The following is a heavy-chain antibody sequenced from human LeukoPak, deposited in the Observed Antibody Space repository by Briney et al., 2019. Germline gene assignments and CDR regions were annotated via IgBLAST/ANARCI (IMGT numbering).Heavy chain of an antibody. D-gene: IGHD3-10*01. CDR3: ARGRYGSGKDYFDY. V-gene: IGHV3-21*01. CDR2: ISSSSSYI. Sequence: GGSLRLSCAASGFTFSSYSMNWVSQAPGKGLEWVSSISSSSSYIYYADSVKGRFTISRDNAKNSLYLQMNSLRAEDTAEYYCARGRYGSGKDYFDYWGQGTLVTVSS. CDR1: GFTFSSYS. J-gene: IGHJ4*02.